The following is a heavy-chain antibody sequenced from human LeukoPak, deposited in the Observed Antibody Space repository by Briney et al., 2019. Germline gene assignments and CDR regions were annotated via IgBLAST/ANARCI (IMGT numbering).Heavy chain of an antibody. D-gene: IGHD3-10*01. CDR1: GFTFSSYS. J-gene: IGHJ5*02. V-gene: IGHV3-21*06. CDR2: IISSNNDI. Sequence: GGSLRLSCAASGFTFSSYSMNWVRRAPGKGLEWVSSIISSNNDIQYADSVKGRFTISRDNAKNSLYLQMNSLRAEDTAVYYCAKDREELWFGELLEGVLPNWFDPWGQGTLVTVSS. CDR3: AKDREELWFGELLEGVLPNWFDP.